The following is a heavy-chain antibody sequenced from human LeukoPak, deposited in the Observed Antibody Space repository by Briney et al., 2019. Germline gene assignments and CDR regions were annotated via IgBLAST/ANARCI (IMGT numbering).Heavy chain of an antibody. CDR2: INHSGST. CDR1: GGSFSGYY. D-gene: IGHD1/OR15-1a*01. CDR3: AIRAREQRDSSPGNWLDP. V-gene: IGHV4-34*01. Sequence: PSETLSLTCAVYGGSFSGYYWSWIRQPPGKGLEWIGEINHSGSTNYNPSLKSRVTISVDTSKNQFSLKLSSVTAADTAVYYCAIRAREQRDSSPGNWLDPWGQGTLVTVSS. J-gene: IGHJ5*02.